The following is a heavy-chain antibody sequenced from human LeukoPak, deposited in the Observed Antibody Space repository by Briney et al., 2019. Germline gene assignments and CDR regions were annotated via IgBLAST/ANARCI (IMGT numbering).Heavy chain of an antibody. J-gene: IGHJ4*02. CDR2: INPDGSTI. CDR3: ATAGNYRFDY. Sequence: GGSLRLSCAASGFTFSNYWVHWVRQAPGKGLVRVSRINPDGSTINYADSVKGRFTISRDNAKNTLYLQMNSLRAEDTAVYYCATAGNYRFDYWGQGTLVTVSS. D-gene: IGHD1-7*01. V-gene: IGHV3-74*01. CDR1: GFTFSNYW.